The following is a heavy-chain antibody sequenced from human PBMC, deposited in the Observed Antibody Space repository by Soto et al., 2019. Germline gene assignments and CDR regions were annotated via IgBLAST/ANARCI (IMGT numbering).Heavy chain of an antibody. CDR1: GFTFSSYA. CDR3: ARDLADGDYVY. CDR2: ISYDGSNK. Sequence: PGGSLILSCSASGFTFSSYAMHWVRQAPGKGLEWVAVISYDGSNKYYADSVKGRFTISRDNSKNTLYLQMNSLRAEDTAVYYCARDLADGDYVYWGQGTLVTV. V-gene: IGHV3-30-3*01. D-gene: IGHD4-17*01. J-gene: IGHJ4*02.